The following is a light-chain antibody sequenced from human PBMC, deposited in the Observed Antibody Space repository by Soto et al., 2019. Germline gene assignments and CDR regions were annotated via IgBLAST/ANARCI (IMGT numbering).Light chain of an antibody. V-gene: IGKV1-27*01. CDR3: HKYNSVQRT. CDR2: AAS. J-gene: IGKJ1*01. Sequence: DIRMTQSPSSLSASVGDRVTITCRASQGISNYLAWYQQKPGKVPKLLLYAASTLQSGVPSRFSGSGSGTDFTLTISRLQPEDVSTYYCHKYNSVQRTFGQGTKVEIK. CDR1: QGISNY.